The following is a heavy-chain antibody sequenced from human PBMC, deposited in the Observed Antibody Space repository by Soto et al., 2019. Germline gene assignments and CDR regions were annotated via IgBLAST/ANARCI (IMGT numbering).Heavy chain of an antibody. V-gene: IGHV3-53*04. CDR1: GFTVSSNY. CDR3: ARGVGDSGWYVEGFDY. Sequence: EVQLVESGGGLVQPGGSLRLSCAASGFTVSSNYMSWVRQAPGKGLEWVSVIYSGGSTYYADSVKGRFTISRHNSKNTLYRQMNRLRAEDTAVYYCARGVGDSGWYVEGFDYWGQGTLVTVSS. CDR2: IYSGGST. J-gene: IGHJ4*02. D-gene: IGHD6-19*01.